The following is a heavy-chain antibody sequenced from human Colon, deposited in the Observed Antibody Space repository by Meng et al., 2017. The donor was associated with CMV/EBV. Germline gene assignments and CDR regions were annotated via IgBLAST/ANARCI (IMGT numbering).Heavy chain of an antibody. CDR3: VKGGWLDD. Sequence: GESLKISCAASGFPFSTYDMSWVRQAPGKGLEWVSVIVDSDNSNRRYYADSVRGRFTISKDKFKNTLYLQMNSLRVDDTALYYCVKGGWLDDWGQGTLVTVSS. CDR1: GFPFSTYD. CDR2: IVDSDNSNRR. J-gene: IGHJ5*02. V-gene: IGHV3-23*01.